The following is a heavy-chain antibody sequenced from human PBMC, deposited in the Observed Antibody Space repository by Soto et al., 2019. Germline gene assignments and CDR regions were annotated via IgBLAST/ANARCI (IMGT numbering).Heavy chain of an antibody. CDR3: AKEMAYCGGDCYLPYYYYYYGMDV. J-gene: IGHJ6*02. CDR1: GFTFSSYG. D-gene: IGHD2-21*02. CDR2: ISYDGSNK. Sequence: GGSLRLSCAASGFTFSSYGMHWVRQAPGKGLEWVAVISYDGSNKYYADSVKGRFTISRDNSKNTLYLQMNSLRAEDTAVYYCAKEMAYCGGDCYLPYYYYYYGMDVWGQGTTVTVSS. V-gene: IGHV3-30*18.